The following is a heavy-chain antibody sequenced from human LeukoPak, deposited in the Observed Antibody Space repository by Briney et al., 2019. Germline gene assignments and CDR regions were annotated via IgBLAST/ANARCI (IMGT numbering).Heavy chain of an antibody. V-gene: IGHV1-46*01. CDR3: ATSETVGTTTGRRVLDY. Sequence: ASVKVSCKASGYTFTTYYMHWVRQAPGQGLEWMGIINPSGGSTGYAQKFQGRVTMTRDTSTSTVYMELSSLRSEDTAVYYCATSETVGTTTGRRVLDYWGQGTLATVSS. CDR1: GYTFTTYY. CDR2: INPSGGST. J-gene: IGHJ4*02. D-gene: IGHD1-26*01.